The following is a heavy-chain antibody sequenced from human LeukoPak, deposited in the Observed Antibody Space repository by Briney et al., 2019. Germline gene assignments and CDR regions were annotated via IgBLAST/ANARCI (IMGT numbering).Heavy chain of an antibody. V-gene: IGHV1-69*13. J-gene: IGHJ6*02. Sequence: SVKVSCKASGGTFSNYAISWVRQAPGQGLEWMGGIIPIFGTANYAQKFQGRVTITADESTSTAYMELSSLRSEDTAVYYCARATTRIYCSGGSCYSRYGMDVWGQGTTVTVSS. CDR1: GGTFSNYA. CDR3: ARATTRIYCSGGSCYSRYGMDV. CDR2: IIPIFGTA. D-gene: IGHD2-15*01.